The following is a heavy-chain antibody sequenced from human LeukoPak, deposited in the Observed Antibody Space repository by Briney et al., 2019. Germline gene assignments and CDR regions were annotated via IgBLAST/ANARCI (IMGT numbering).Heavy chain of an antibody. D-gene: IGHD2-21*02. J-gene: IGHJ3*02. CDR2: ISSSSSYI. CDR1: GFTFSSYS. V-gene: IGHV3-21*01. CDR3: ARDMTYCGGDCYWGNAFDI. Sequence: GGSLRLSCAAFGFTFSSYSMNWVRQAPGKGLEWVSSISSSSSYIYYADSVKGRFTISRDNAKNSLYLQMNSLRAEDTAVYYCARDMTYCGGDCYWGNAFDIWGQGTMVTVSS.